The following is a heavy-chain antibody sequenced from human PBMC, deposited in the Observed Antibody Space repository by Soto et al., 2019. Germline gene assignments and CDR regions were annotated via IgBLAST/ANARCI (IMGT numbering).Heavy chain of an antibody. Sequence: QVQLQESGPGLVKPSQTLSLTCTVSGGSISSGGYYWSWIRQHPGKGLEWIGYIYYNGDTYHNPSLKSRVSISIDTSKNQFSLRLTSVTAADTAVYYCARSHRDNWGSPDYFDYWGQGTLVTVSS. V-gene: IGHV4-31*03. CDR2: IYYNGDT. CDR1: GGSISSGGYY. CDR3: ARSHRDNWGSPDYFDY. J-gene: IGHJ4*02. D-gene: IGHD7-27*01.